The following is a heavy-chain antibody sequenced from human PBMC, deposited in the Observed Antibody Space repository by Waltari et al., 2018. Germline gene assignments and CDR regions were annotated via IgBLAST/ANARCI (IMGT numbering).Heavy chain of an antibody. D-gene: IGHD6-6*01. CDR2: VYWNDDK. CDR3: AHGRSSYDLGFDV. CDR1: GFSPSTNGGV. Sequence: QITLKESGPTLVKPTQTLTLTCTLSGFSPSTNGGVMGWIRQPPGKALEWLAPVYWNDDKRYSPSLKSRLTITKDTSKNQVVFTLTDMDPVDTATYYCAHGRSSYDLGFDVWGQGTTVTVSS. J-gene: IGHJ6*02. V-gene: IGHV2-5*01.